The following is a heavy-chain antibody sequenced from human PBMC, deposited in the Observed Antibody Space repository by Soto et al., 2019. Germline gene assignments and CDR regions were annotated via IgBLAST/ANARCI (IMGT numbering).Heavy chain of an antibody. CDR1: GGSSSSSSDY. J-gene: IGHJ5*02. D-gene: IGHD6-19*01. V-gene: IGHV4-39*01. CDR2: IYYSGST. Sequence: PSETLCLTCTVSGGSSSSSSDYWGWIRQPPGKGLEWIGSIYYSGSTYYNPSLKSRVTISVDTSKNQFSLKLSSVTAADTAVYYCARSIAVAGNIFWFDPWGQGTLVTVSS. CDR3: ARSIAVAGNIFWFDP.